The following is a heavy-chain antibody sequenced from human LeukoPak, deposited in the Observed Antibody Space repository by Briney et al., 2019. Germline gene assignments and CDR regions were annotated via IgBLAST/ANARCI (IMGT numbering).Heavy chain of an antibody. Sequence: GGSLRLSCTASGFTFINYWMHWVRQVPGKGLVWVSRINTDGSSTTYADSVKGRFTISRDNAKNSLYLQMNSLRAEDTAVFYCAVSRNWNYVYWGQGTLVTVSS. CDR1: GFTFINYW. J-gene: IGHJ4*02. D-gene: IGHD1-7*01. CDR3: AVSRNWNYVY. CDR2: INTDGSST. V-gene: IGHV3-74*01.